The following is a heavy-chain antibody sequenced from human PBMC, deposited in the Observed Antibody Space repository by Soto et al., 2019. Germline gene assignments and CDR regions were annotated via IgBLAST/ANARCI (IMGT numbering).Heavy chain of an antibody. V-gene: IGHV1-46*01. Sequence: ASVKVSCKASGYTFTSYYMHWVRQAPGQGLEWMGIINPSGGSTSYAQKFQGRLTITKDTSKNQVILTVTNTDPVDTATYYCAHRPDDSGYFDYWGQGALVTVSS. D-gene: IGHD3-22*01. J-gene: IGHJ4*02. CDR2: INPSGGST. CDR1: GYTFTSYY. CDR3: AHRPDDSGYFDY.